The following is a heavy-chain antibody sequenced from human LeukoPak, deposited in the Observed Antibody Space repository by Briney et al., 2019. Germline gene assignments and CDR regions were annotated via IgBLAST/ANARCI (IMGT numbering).Heavy chain of an antibody. D-gene: IGHD1/OR15-1a*01. CDR1: GFTFSSYA. CDR2: ISGSGGST. Sequence: QAGGSLRLSCAASGFTFSSYAMSWVRQAPGKGLEWVSAISGSGGSTYYADSVKGRFTISRDNAKNSLYLQMNSLRAEDTAVYYCARLTGTSDYWGQGTLVTVSS. CDR3: ARLTGTSDY. J-gene: IGHJ4*02. V-gene: IGHV3-23*01.